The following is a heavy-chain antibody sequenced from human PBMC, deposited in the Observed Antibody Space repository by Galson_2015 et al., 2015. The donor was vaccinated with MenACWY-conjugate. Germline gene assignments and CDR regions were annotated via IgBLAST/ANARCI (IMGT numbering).Heavy chain of an antibody. CDR1: GVSVSSGSYY. J-gene: IGHJ5*02. D-gene: IGHD6-13*01. V-gene: IGHV4-61*01. CDR3: AREGISFIAAAGHNWFDP. CDR2: IYYSGST. Sequence: ETLSLTCTVSGVSVSSGSYYWSWIRQPPGKGLEWIGYIYYSGSTNYNPSLKSRVTISVDTSKNQFSLKLSSVTAADTAVYYCAREGISFIAAAGHNWFDPWGQG.